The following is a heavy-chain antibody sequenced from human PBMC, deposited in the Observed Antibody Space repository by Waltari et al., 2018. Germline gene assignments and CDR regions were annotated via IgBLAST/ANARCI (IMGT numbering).Heavy chain of an antibody. D-gene: IGHD6-13*01. CDR2: IFYRGST. Sequence: QLQLQEAVPGLVKPSETLSLTGTVSGGFIGAATYYWGWVRQPPGKGLDWMGRIFYRGSTYYNPSLKGRVTISVDTSKNQVSLKLSSVTAADTAVDYCARHVRSWYGFDYWGQGTLVTVSS. V-gene: IGHV4-39*01. J-gene: IGHJ4*02. CDR1: GGFIGAATYY. CDR3: ARHVRSWYGFDY.